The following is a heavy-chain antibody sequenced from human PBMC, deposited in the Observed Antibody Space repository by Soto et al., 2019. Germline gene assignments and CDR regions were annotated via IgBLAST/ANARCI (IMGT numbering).Heavy chain of an antibody. Sequence: TGGSLRLSCAASGFNFNTYWMHWVRQAPGKWLVWVSRINTDGRSIIYGDSVKGRFTISRDNAKNTLYLQMNNLRAEDTAVYYCVRDPPQIAEAGTTRYHLDRWGQGXLVTVYS. CDR2: INTDGRSI. D-gene: IGHD6-13*01. CDR1: GFNFNTYW. J-gene: IGHJ5*02. V-gene: IGHV3-74*01. CDR3: VRDPPQIAEAGTTRYHLDR.